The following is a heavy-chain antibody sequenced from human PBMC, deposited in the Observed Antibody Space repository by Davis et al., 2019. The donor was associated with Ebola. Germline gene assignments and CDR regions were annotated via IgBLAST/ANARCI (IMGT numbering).Heavy chain of an antibody. CDR1: GGSVSSHNYY. CDR2: IYHSGST. D-gene: IGHD5-18*01. CDR3: ARYWSGYSYGFFDY. J-gene: IGHJ4*02. Sequence: SETLSLTCLVSGGSVSSHNYYWSWIRQPPGKELEWIGSIYHSGSTNYRPSLKSRVTIATDTSKNQFSLKLNSVTAADTAVYYCARYWSGYSYGFFDYWGQGTLVTVSS. V-gene: IGHV4-61*01.